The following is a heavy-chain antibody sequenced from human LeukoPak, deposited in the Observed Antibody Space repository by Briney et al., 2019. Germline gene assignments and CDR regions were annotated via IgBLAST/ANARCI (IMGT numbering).Heavy chain of an antibody. D-gene: IGHD2-2*03. CDR3: ATLDHGYCSSTSCPRPGY. CDR1: GGSISSYY. CDR2: IYTSGST. Sequence: PSETLSLTCTVSGGSISSYYWSWIRQPPGKGLEWIGRIYTSGSTNYNPSLKSRVTMSVDTSKNQFSLKLSSVTAADTAVYYCATLDHGYCSSTSCPRPGYWGQGTLVTVSS. V-gene: IGHV4-4*07. J-gene: IGHJ4*02.